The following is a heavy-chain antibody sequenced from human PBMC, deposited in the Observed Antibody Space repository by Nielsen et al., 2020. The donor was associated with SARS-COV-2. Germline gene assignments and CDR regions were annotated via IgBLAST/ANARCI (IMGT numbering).Heavy chain of an antibody. CDR2: IYYSGST. Sequence: LRPSCTVSGGSISSGGYYWSWIRQHPGKGLEWIGYIYYSGSTYYNPSLKSRVTISVDTSKNQFSLKLSSVTAADTAVYYCARNKGHKGNWFDPWGQGTLVTVSS. J-gene: IGHJ5*02. V-gene: IGHV4-31*03. CDR3: ARNKGHKGNWFDP. CDR1: GGSISSGGYY.